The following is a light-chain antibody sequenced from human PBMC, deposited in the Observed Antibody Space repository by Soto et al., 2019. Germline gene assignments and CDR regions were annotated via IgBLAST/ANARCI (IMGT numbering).Light chain of an antibody. V-gene: IGKV1-5*01. Sequence: DIQMTQSPSSLSVSVGDRVTITCRASQSIGGFLNWYQQKLGKAPKLLIYAASSLQSGVPSRFSGSGSGTEFTLTISSLQPDDFATYYCQQYNSYSRTFGQGTKVDIK. CDR2: AAS. J-gene: IGKJ1*01. CDR1: QSIGGF. CDR3: QQYNSYSRT.